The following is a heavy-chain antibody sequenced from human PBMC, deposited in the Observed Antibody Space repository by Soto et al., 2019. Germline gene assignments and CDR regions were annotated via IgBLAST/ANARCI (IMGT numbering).Heavy chain of an antibody. Sequence: GALVKVSCKASGYRFTSYAIHWVRQAPGQKLEWKGWINAGNSNKKIPQKIQGRVTITRDTTASTDYKEESRLRTENTAVNYFARAAYYYDSSGYYPGDYWGQGSLVTVAS. V-gene: IGHV1-3*01. D-gene: IGHD3-22*01. J-gene: IGHJ4*02. CDR3: ARAAYYYDSSGYYPGDY. CDR1: GYRFTSYA. CDR2: INAGNSNK.